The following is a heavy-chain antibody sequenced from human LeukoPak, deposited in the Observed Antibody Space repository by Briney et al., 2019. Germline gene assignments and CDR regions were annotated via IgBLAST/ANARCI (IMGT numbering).Heavy chain of an antibody. CDR1: GFTFSSYA. V-gene: IGHV3-53*01. D-gene: IGHD6-19*01. J-gene: IGHJ4*02. CDR3: ARDYPYSSGWYADY. CDR2: IYSGGST. Sequence: PGGSLRLSCAASGFTFSSYAMHWVRQAPGKGLEWVSVIYSGGSTYYADSVKGRFTISRDNSKNTLYLQMNSLRAEDTAVYYCARDYPYSSGWYADYWGQGTLVTVSS.